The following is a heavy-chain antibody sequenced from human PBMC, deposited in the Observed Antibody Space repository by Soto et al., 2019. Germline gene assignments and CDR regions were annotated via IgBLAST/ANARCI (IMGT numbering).Heavy chain of an antibody. D-gene: IGHD6-6*01. CDR2: INHSGST. Sequence: SETLSLTCAVYGGSFSGYYWSWIRQPPGKGLEWIGEINHSGSTNYNPSLKSRVTISVDTSKNQFSLKLSSVTAADTAVYYCARERGEEARLVSLDYWGKGPLVTSP. CDR3: ARERGEEARLVSLDY. CDR1: GGSFSGYY. J-gene: IGHJ4*02. V-gene: IGHV4-34*01.